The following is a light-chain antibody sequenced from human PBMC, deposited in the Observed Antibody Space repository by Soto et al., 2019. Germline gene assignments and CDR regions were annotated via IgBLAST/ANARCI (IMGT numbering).Light chain of an antibody. J-gene: IGLJ2*01. CDR3: CSYAGSNVV. V-gene: IGLV2-11*01. CDR1: SSDVGGYNY. Sequence: QSALTQPRSVSGSPGQSVTISCTGTSSDVGGYNYVSWYQQHPGKAPKLMIYDVTKRPSGVPHRFSGSKSGNTASLTISGLQADDEADYYCCSYAGSNVVFGGGTKLTVL. CDR2: DVT.